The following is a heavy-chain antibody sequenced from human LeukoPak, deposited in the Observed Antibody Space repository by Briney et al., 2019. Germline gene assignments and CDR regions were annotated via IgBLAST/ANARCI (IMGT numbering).Heavy chain of an antibody. CDR2: MYHSGST. D-gene: IGHD4-11*01. J-gene: IGHJ3*02. CDR3: AGPRGSSNGAFDI. CDR1: GYSISTGYY. V-gene: IGHV4-38-2*01. Sequence: SETLSLNCAVSGYSISTGYYWGWIRQPPGNGLEWIGSMYHSGSTYYNPSLKSRVTISVDTSKNQFSLKLSSVTAADTAVYYCAGPRGSSNGAFDIWGQGTMVTVSS.